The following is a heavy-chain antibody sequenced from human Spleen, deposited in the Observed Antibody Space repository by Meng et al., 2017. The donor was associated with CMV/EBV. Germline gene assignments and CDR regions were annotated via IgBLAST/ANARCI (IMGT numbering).Heavy chain of an antibody. CDR3: ARDLYSNIYGMDV. V-gene: IGHV4-34*01. CDR2: INHSGST. J-gene: IGHJ6*02. D-gene: IGHD4-11*01. CDR1: GGSFSGYY. Sequence: SETLSLTCAVYGGSFSGYYWSWIRQPPGKGLEWIGEINHSGSTNYNPSLKSRVTISVDTSKNQFSLKLSSVTAADTAVYYCARDLYSNIYGMDVWGQGTTVTVSS.